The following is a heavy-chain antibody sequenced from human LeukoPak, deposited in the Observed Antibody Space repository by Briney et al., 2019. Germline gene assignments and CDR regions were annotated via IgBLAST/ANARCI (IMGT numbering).Heavy chain of an antibody. CDR3: ARDTMASDY. CDR1: GFTFSDYY. Sequence: GGPLRLSWAAPGFTFSDYYMSWIRQAPGKGLEWVSYIRSSGSSIYYADSVKGRFTISRDNAKNSLYLQMNSLRAEDTAVYYCARDTMASDYWGQGTLVTVSS. V-gene: IGHV3-11*01. D-gene: IGHD3-10*01. CDR2: IRSSGSSI. J-gene: IGHJ4*02.